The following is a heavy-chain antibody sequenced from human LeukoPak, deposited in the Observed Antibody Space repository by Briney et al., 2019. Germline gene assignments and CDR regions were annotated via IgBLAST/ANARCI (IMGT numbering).Heavy chain of an antibody. J-gene: IGHJ4*02. Sequence: GGSLRLSCAASGFTFTNYAMSWVRQAPGKGLEWVSAISSSGSDTYYADPVKGRFTVSRDNFKNTLYLQMNRLRAEDTAIYYCAKGSGYGEIDYWGQGTLVTVSS. D-gene: IGHD5-12*01. CDR3: AKGSGYGEIDY. CDR1: GFTFTNYA. V-gene: IGHV3-23*01. CDR2: ISSSGSDT.